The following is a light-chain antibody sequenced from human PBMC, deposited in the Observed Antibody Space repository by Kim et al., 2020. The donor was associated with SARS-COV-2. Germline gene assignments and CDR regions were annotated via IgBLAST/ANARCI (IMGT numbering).Light chain of an antibody. J-gene: IGKJ1*01. Sequence: GDRVNITCRASQSISIWLAWYQQKPGEAPNLLIYDASSLVSGAPSRFRGSRSGTEFTLTINSLQPDDFAIFFCQQYDNYPWTFGRRNKVETK. CDR1: QSISIW. V-gene: IGKV1-5*01. CDR3: QQYDNYPWT. CDR2: DAS.